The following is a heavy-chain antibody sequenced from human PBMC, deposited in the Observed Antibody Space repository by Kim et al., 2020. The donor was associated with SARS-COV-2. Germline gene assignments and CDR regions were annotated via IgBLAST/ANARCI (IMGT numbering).Heavy chain of an antibody. CDR1: GFTFSNAW. CDR3: TTGPLLLWFGELLFG. D-gene: IGHD3-10*01. Sequence: GGSLRLSCAASGFTFSNAWMSWVRQAPGKGLEWVGRIKSKTDGGTTDYAAPVKGRFTISRDDSKNTLYLQMNSLKTEDTVVYYCTTGPLLLWFGELLFGWGQGTLVTVSS. V-gene: IGHV3-15*01. J-gene: IGHJ4*02. CDR2: IKSKTDGGTT.